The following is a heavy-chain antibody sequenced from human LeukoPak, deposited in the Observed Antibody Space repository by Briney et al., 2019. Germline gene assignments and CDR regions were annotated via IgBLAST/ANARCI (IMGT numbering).Heavy chain of an antibody. Sequence: GASVKVSCKASGYTFSSNLVHWARQAPGQGLEWMGIINPSGGSPTYAQKFQGRVTMTSDASTSTLYMDLYSLKSEDTAVYYCARDLSGGWSSDYWGQGTLVIVSS. V-gene: IGHV1-46*01. D-gene: IGHD6-19*01. J-gene: IGHJ4*02. CDR2: INPSGGSP. CDR3: ARDLSGGWSSDY. CDR1: GYTFSSNL.